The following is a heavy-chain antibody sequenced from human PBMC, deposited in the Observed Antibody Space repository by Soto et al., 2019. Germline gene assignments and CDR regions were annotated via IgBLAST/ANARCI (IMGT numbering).Heavy chain of an antibody. CDR2: INHSGST. D-gene: IGHD3-10*01. V-gene: IGHV4-34*01. Sequence: PSATLSLTFAYYVPSFSGPYVRCNSETACWGLEWIGEINHSGSTNYNPSLKSRVTISVDTSKNQFSLKLSSVTAADTAVYYCARGTMVRGVIINIEDYYYMDVWGKGTTVT. CDR3: ARGTMVRGVIINIEDYYYMDV. CDR1: VPSFSGPY. J-gene: IGHJ6*03.